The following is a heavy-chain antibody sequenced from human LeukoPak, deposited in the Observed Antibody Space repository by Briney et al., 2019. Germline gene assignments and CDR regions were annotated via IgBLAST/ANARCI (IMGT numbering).Heavy chain of an antibody. CDR3: ARADPLLWFGEALGYFDY. Sequence: ASVKVSCKASGYTFTSYDINWVRQATGQGLEWMGWMNPNSGNTGYAQKFQGRVTITRNTSISTAYMELSSLRSDDTAVYYCARADPLLWFGEALGYFDYWGQGTLVTVSS. V-gene: IGHV1-8*03. J-gene: IGHJ4*02. CDR1: GYTFTSYD. D-gene: IGHD3-10*01. CDR2: MNPNSGNT.